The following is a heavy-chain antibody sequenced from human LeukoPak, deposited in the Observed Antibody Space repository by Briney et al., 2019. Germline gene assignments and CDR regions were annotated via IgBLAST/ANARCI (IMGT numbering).Heavy chain of an antibody. CDR1: GGSIRSYY. J-gene: IGHJ4*02. V-gene: IGHV4-59*08. Sequence: SETLSLTCTVSGGSIRSYYWSWIRQPPGKGLEWIGYIHYSGSTNYNPSLKSRVTISVDASKNQFSLKLSSVTAADTAVYYCARGQFWSGYSIWGQGTLVTVSS. CDR2: IHYSGST. D-gene: IGHD3-3*02. CDR3: ARGQFWSGYSI.